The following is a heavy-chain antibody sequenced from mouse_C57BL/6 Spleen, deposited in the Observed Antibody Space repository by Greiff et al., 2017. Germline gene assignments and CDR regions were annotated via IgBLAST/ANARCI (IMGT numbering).Heavy chain of an antibody. CDR3: ARSLDSSGPYYAMDY. Sequence: DVKLVESGGGLVKPGGSLKLSCAASGFTFSSYAMSWVRQTPEKRLEWVATISDGGSYTYYPDNVKGRFTISRDNAKNNLYLQMSHLKSEDTAMYYCARSLDSSGPYYAMDYWGQGTSVTVSS. CDR1: GFTFSSYA. CDR2: ISDGGSYT. D-gene: IGHD3-2*02. J-gene: IGHJ4*01. V-gene: IGHV5-4*03.